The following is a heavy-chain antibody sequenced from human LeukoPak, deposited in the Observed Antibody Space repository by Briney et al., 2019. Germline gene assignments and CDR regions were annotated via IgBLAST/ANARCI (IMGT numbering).Heavy chain of an antibody. V-gene: IGHV1-18*01. D-gene: IGHD4-23*01. Sequence: ASVKVSCKASGYTFTSYGIIWVRQAPGQGLEWMGWISAYNGNTNYAQKLQGRVTITADKSTSTAYMELSSLRSEDTAVYYCARDPHDYGGNSWYYFDYWGQGTLVTVSS. CDR3: ARDPHDYGGNSWYYFDY. CDR1: GYTFTSYG. CDR2: ISAYNGNT. J-gene: IGHJ4*02.